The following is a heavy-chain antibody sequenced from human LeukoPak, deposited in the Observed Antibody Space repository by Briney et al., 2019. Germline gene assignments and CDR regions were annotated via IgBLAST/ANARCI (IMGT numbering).Heavy chain of an antibody. CDR2: INPSGGST. CDR3: ARAPWGDRFYYYYGMDV. D-gene: IGHD2-21*02. V-gene: IGHV1-46*01. J-gene: IGHJ6*02. Sequence: ASVKVSCKASGYTFTSYYMHWVRQAPGQGLEWMGIINPSGGSTSYAQKFQGRVTMTRDTSTSTVYMELSSLRSEDTAVYYCARAPWGDRFYYYYGMDVWGQGTTVTVSS. CDR1: GYTFTSYY.